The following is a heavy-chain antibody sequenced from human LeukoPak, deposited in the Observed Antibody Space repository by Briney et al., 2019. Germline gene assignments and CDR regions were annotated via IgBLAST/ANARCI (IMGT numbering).Heavy chain of an antibody. CDR2: IYSGGST. V-gene: IGHV3-53*01. D-gene: IGHD2-21*02. J-gene: IGHJ6*03. Sequence: QSGGSLRLSCAASGFTVSSNYMSWVRQAPGKGLEWVSVIYSGGSTYYTDSVKGRFTISRDNSKNTLYLQMNSLRAEDTAVYYCARLWAELAYCGGDCKHYYYYMDVWGKGTTVTISS. CDR3: ARLWAELAYCGGDCKHYYYYMDV. CDR1: GFTVSSNY.